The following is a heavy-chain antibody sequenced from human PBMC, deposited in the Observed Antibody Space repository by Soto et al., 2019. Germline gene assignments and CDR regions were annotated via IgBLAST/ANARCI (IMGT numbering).Heavy chain of an antibody. Sequence: EVQLLESGGGLVQPGGSLRLSCAASGFSFSSYAMSWVRQAPGKGLEWVSAISISGGSTYYADSVKGRFTISRDNSKNTLYLQRNSLRAEDTAVYHCAKDQDAEGYCSNGVCYWGQGTLVTVSS. CDR3: AKDQDAEGYCSNGVCY. V-gene: IGHV3-23*01. CDR2: ISISGGST. J-gene: IGHJ4*02. D-gene: IGHD2-8*01. CDR1: GFSFSSYA.